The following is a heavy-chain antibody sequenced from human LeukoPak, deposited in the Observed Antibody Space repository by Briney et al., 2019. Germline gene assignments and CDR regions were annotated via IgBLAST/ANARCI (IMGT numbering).Heavy chain of an antibody. V-gene: IGHV4-59*01. D-gene: IGHD3-9*01. CDR3: AGTPLRYFDWLSSRGGRPRSHWYFDL. Sequence: PSETLSLTCTVSGGSISSYYWSWIRQPPGKGLEWIGYIYYSGSTNYNPSLKSRVTISVDTSKNQFSLKPSSVTAADTAVYYCAGTPLRYFDWLSSRGGRPRSHWYFDLWGRGTLVTVSS. CDR2: IYYSGST. J-gene: IGHJ2*01. CDR1: GGSISSYY.